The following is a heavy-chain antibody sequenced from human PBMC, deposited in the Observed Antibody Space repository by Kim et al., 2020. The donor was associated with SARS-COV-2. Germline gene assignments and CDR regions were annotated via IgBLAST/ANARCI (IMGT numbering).Heavy chain of an antibody. Sequence: TTYADSVKGRFTISRDNAKNTLYLQMNRLRAEDTAVYYCARSRGAGFDFWGLGTLVTVSS. CDR3: ARSRGAGFDF. J-gene: IGHJ4*02. V-gene: IGHV3-74*01. D-gene: IGHD6-19*01. CDR2: T.